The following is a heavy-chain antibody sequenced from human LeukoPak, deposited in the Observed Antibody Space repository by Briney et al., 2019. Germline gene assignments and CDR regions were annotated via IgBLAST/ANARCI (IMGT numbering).Heavy chain of an antibody. CDR2: IWYDGSNK. V-gene: IGHV3-33*01. J-gene: IGHJ6*02. CDR3: ARDIVKYSSGWSLAYYYYYYGMDV. CDR1: GFTFSSYG. D-gene: IGHD6-19*01. Sequence: PGGSLRPSCAASGFTFSSYGMHWVRQAPGKGLEWVAVIWYDGSNKYYADSVKGRFTISRDNSKNTLYLQMNSLRAEDTAVYYCARDIVKYSSGWSLAYYYYYYGMDVWGQGTTVTVSS.